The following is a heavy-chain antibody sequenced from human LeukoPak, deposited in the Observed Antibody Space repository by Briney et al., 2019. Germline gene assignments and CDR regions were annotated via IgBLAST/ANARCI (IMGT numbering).Heavy chain of an antibody. Sequence: GGSLRLSCAASGFTFSSYAMSWVRQAPGKGLEWVSAISGSGGSTYYADSVKGRFTISRDNSKNTLYLQMNSLRAEDTAVYYCAKDGEGYCSSTSCKRAYYGVDVWGKGTTVTVSS. CDR1: GFTFSSYA. D-gene: IGHD2-2*01. J-gene: IGHJ6*04. CDR3: AKDGEGYCSSTSCKRAYYGVDV. V-gene: IGHV3-23*01. CDR2: ISGSGGST.